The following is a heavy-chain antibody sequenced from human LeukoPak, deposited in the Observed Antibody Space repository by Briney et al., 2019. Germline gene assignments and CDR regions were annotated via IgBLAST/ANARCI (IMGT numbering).Heavy chain of an antibody. CDR2: IYPTGNT. CDR3: ARLKFYDSTGYSPGYYMDV. J-gene: IGHJ6*03. CDR1: GGAIISYY. V-gene: IGHV4-4*07. D-gene: IGHD3-22*01. Sequence: SETLSLTCSVSGGAIISYYWSLIRQPAGKGPEWIGRIYPTGNTDYNPSLKTRVTMSTDLSKKQFSLRLRSVTAADTAVYYCARLKFYDSTGYSPGYYMDVWGKGTAVTVSS.